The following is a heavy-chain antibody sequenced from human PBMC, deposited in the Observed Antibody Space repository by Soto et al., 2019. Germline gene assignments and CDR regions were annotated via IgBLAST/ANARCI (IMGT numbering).Heavy chain of an antibody. CDR2: ISYDGSNK. CDR1: GFTFSSYG. Sequence: PGGSLRLSCAASGFTFSSYGMHWVRQAPGKGLEWVAAISYDGSNKYYADSVKGRFTISRDNSKNTLYLQMNSLRAEDTAVYYCAKDSYVDTAMAFWGQGTMVTVSS. CDR3: AKDSYVDTAMAF. J-gene: IGHJ3*01. V-gene: IGHV3-30*18. D-gene: IGHD5-18*01.